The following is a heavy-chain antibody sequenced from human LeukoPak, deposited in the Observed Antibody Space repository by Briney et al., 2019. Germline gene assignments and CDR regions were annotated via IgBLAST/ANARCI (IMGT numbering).Heavy chain of an antibody. J-gene: IGHJ6*02. CDR1: GFTFSSYA. CDR2: ISYDGSNK. Sequence: PGGSLRLSCAASGFTFSSYAMHWVRQAPGKGLEWVAVISYDGSNKYYADSVKGRFTISRDNSKNTPYLQMNSLRAEDTAVYYCAKDSGSYPPGAMDVWGQGTTVTVSS. CDR3: AKDSGSYPPGAMDV. D-gene: IGHD1-26*01. V-gene: IGHV3-30*04.